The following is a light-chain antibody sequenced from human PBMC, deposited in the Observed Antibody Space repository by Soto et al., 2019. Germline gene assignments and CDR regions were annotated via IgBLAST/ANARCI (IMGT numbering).Light chain of an antibody. V-gene: IGKV1-39*01. J-gene: IGKJ3*01. CDR1: QTISDY. CDR3: QQSYSTLT. CDR2: AAS. Sequence: DIQMTQSPSSLSASLGDRVTITCRTSQTISDYLNWYQHKPGKAPKLLISAASSLQSGVPSGFSGSGSGTDFTLTISSLQPEDFATYYCQQSYSTLTFGPGTKVDIK.